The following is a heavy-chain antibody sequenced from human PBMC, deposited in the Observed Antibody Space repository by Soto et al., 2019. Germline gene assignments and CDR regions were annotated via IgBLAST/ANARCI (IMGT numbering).Heavy chain of an antibody. J-gene: IGHJ6*03. CDR3: ARDQGSYNMETLPVSTMYI. CDR2: IVPILATG. D-gene: IGHD3-10*01. V-gene: IGHV1-69*08. Sequence: QVQLVQSGPEVKTSGSSVKVSCKLSGGSFTSDTISWLRLAPGQGLEWMGRIVPILATGNYAQKFQGRVTMTEYRSTHTGYMPLSSRTSADTASYYCARDQGSYNMETLPVSTMYIWGNGTTVTFSS. CDR1: GGSFTSDT.